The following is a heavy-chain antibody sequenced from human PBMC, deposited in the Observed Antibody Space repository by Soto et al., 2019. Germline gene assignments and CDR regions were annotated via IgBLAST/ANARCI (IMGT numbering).Heavy chain of an antibody. V-gene: IGHV4-38-2*02. CDR1: GGSISIGNY. Sequence: SETLSLTCTVSGGSISIGNYWGWIRQPPGKRLEWIGSIYQSGSTYYNPSLRSRATISVDTSKNQFSLKLSSVTAADTAVYYCARVLGATLYYFDCWGQGILVTVSS. CDR2: IYQSGST. J-gene: IGHJ4*02. D-gene: IGHD1-26*01. CDR3: ARVLGATLYYFDC.